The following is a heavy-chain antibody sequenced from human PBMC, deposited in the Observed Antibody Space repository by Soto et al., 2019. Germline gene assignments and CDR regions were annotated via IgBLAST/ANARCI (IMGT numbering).Heavy chain of an antibody. CDR2: INPYVGDT. J-gene: IGHJ4*02. D-gene: IGHD5-18*01. Sequence: AASVKVSCKASGYTFTAYYLHWFRQAPGQGPEWMGWINPYVGDTKYSQKFQGRVTMTRDTSIDTAYMELSRLKSDDTAVYYCSRGPSHGAFDCWGQGTSVTVSS. CDR1: GYTFTAYY. CDR3: SRGPSHGAFDC. V-gene: IGHV1-2*02.